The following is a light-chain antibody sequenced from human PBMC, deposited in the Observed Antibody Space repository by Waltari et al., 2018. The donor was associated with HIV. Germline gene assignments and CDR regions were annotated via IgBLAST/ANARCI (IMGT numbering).Light chain of an antibody. J-gene: IGLJ3*02. CDR1: SSNIGTDY. Sequence: QSVLTQPPSVSAAPGQKVAISCSVSSSNIGTDYVSWYQHDPGSAPKLLIYDNDKRPSGTPDRFSGSKAGTSATLDITGLQTGDGADYYCGTWDRSLGGGVFGGGTKLTVL. CDR3: GTWDRSLGGGV. V-gene: IGLV1-51*01. CDR2: DND.